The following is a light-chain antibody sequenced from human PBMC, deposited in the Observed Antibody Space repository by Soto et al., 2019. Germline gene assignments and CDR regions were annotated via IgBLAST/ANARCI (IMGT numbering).Light chain of an antibody. CDR3: QQRTNWPIT. J-gene: IGKJ5*01. CDR1: QSASSY. CDR2: DAS. Sequence: GTLSLSPGETATYKYKASQSASSYLAWYQRKPGQAPRLIIYDASNRATGIPARFSGSRSGTDGTVTSSSLEPEDVAVNYCQQRTNWPITLRQGTRLEIK. V-gene: IGKV3-11*01.